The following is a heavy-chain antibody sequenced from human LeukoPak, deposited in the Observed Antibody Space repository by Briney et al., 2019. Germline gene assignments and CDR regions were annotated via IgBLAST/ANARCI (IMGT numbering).Heavy chain of an antibody. CDR1: GFTFTNYN. Sequence: AASVKVSCKASGFTFTNYNMHWVRQAPGQGLEWMGRLNPNSGVTNSAQKFQGRVTMTRDTSRNTAYMYLIRLTSDDTATYYCARGAYKRPVPTALRKRHFDSWGQGTLVTVPS. J-gene: IGHJ4*02. CDR3: ARGAYKRPVPTALRKRHFDS. CDR2: LNPNSGVT. V-gene: IGHV1-2*06. D-gene: IGHD1-1*01.